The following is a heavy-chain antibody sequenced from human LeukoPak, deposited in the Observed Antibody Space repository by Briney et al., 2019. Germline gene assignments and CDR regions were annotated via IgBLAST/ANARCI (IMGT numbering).Heavy chain of an antibody. V-gene: IGHV4-34*01. D-gene: IGHD4-17*01. Sequence: SETLSLTCAVYGGSFSGYYWSWIRQPPGKGLEWIGEINHSGSTNYNPSLKSRVTISVDTSKNQFSLKLSSVTAADTAVYYCARGHGDYVLDYWGQGTLVTVSS. CDR1: GGSFSGYY. J-gene: IGHJ4*02. CDR3: ARGHGDYVLDY. CDR2: INHSGST.